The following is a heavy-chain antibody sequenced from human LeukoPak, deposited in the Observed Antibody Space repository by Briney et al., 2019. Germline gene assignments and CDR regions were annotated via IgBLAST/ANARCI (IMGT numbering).Heavy chain of an antibody. V-gene: IGHV1-24*01. CDR3: STYLFRKPVLVGY. Sequence: GASVTVSCKVSGYTLSEVSMHWVRQPPGKGLEWMGGFSPENGEAVYAQKFQGRVTMTEDTSTDTATMDLSSLRSEDTAVYFRSTYLFRKPVLVGYWGQGTLITVSS. CDR2: FSPENGEA. CDR1: GYTLSEVS. D-gene: IGHD6-6*01. J-gene: IGHJ4*02.